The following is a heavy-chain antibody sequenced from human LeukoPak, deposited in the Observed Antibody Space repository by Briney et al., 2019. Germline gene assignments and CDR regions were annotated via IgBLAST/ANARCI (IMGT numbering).Heavy chain of an antibody. CDR2: IYSGGST. CDR3: AKSPDSYDSLYYFDY. J-gene: IGHJ4*02. V-gene: IGHV3-53*05. D-gene: IGHD3-22*01. Sequence: GGSLRLSCAASGFTVSSNYMSWVRQAPGKGLEWVSVIYSGGSTYYADSVKGRFTISRDNSKNSLYLQMNSLRAEDTALYYCAKSPDSYDSLYYFDYWGQGTLVTVSS. CDR1: GFTVSSNY.